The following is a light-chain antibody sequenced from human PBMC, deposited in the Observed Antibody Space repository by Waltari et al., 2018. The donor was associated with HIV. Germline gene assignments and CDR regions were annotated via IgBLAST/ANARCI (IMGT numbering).Light chain of an antibody. Sequence: QSVLTQPPSASWTPGQPVTISCSGSDSHLGTNSVTLYQQLPGAAPKLLIYTNTQRPSGVPDRFSGSKSGTSASLAISGLQSEDEALYYCSSWDGTLYGVAFGGGTKVTVL. CDR1: DSHLGTNS. CDR3: SSWDGTLYGVA. V-gene: IGLV1-44*01. CDR2: TNT. J-gene: IGLJ2*01.